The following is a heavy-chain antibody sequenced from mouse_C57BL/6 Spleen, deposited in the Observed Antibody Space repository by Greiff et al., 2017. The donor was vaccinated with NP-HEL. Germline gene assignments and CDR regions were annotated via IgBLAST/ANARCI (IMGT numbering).Heavy chain of an antibody. Sequence: EVQLQQSGPELVKPGASVKIPCKASGYTFTDYNMDWVKQSHGKSLEWIGDINPNNGGTIYNQKFKGKATLTVDKSSSTAYMELRSLTSEDTAVYYCATYSNYDAMDYWGQGTSVTVSS. V-gene: IGHV1-18*01. D-gene: IGHD2-5*01. CDR1: GYTFTDYN. J-gene: IGHJ4*01. CDR3: ATYSNYDAMDY. CDR2: INPNNGGT.